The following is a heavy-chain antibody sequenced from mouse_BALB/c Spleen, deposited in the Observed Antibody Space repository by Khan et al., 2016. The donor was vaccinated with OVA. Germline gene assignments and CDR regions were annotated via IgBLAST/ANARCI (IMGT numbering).Heavy chain of an antibody. J-gene: IGHJ1*01. V-gene: IGHV14-3*02. CDR1: GFTIKDTY. D-gene: IGHD2-10*01. Sequence: VQLKESGAELVKPGASVKLSCTASGFTIKDTYMHWVKQRPEQGLEWIGRIDPANGNTKYDPKFQGKATITADTSSNTAYLQLSSLTSEDTAVYYCAREGTYFWYFDVWGAGTTVTVSS. CDR3: AREGTYFWYFDV. CDR2: IDPANGNT.